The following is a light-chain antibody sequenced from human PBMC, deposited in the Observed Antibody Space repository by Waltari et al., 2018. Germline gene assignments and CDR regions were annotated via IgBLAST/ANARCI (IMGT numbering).Light chain of an antibody. CDR2: DAS. J-gene: IGKJ5*01. Sequence: EIVLTQSPATLSLSPGERATLSCRASQSVSSYLDWYQQKPGQAPRLLIYDASNRATGIPARFSGSGSGTDFTLTISSLEPEDFAVYYCQQRSNWPSITFGQGTRLGIK. CDR1: QSVSSY. V-gene: IGKV3-11*01. CDR3: QQRSNWPSIT.